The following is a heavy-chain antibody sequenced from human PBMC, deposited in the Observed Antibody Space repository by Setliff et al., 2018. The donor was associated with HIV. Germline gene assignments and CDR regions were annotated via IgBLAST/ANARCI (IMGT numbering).Heavy chain of an antibody. CDR3: TTTGGGLADY. CDR2: IKSKTDGGTT. Sequence: PGGSLRLSCAASGFTFSNAWMSWVRQAPGKGLEWVGRIKSKTDGGTTDYAAPVKGRFTMSRWDSKNTLYLQMNSLKIEDTAIYYCTTTGGGLADYWGQGTVVTVSS. J-gene: IGHJ4*02. D-gene: IGHD3-16*01. V-gene: IGHV3-15*01. CDR1: GFTFSNAW.